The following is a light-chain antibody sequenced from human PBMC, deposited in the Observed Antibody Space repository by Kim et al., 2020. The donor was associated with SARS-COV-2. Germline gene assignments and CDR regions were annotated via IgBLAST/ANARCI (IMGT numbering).Light chain of an antibody. CDR2: GAS. V-gene: IGKV3-20*01. J-gene: IGKJ1*01. Sequence: YQGERPTPPCKANQSVSSSYLAWYQQKPGQAPRLLIYGASSRATGIPDRFSGSGSGTDFTLTISRLEPEDIAVYYCQQYGSSPRTFGQGTKVDIK. CDR1: QSVSSSY. CDR3: QQYGSSPRT.